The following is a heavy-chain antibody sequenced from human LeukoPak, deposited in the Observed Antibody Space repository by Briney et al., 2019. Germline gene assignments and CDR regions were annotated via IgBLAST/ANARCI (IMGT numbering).Heavy chain of an antibody. V-gene: IGHV4-38-2*02. CDR1: GSSVSNGCF. D-gene: IGHD2-2*01. CDR2: IQNGGDS. CDR3: ARGMGRFCTSSSCYLSFVY. J-gene: IGHJ4*02. Sequence: PSETLSLTCNVSGSSVSNGCFWAWIRQSPGKGLEWIGSIQNGGDSYYNPSLKSRTTISVDTSKNQFSLKLTSVTAADTAVFYCARGMGRFCTSSSCYLSFVYWGQGTLVTVSS.